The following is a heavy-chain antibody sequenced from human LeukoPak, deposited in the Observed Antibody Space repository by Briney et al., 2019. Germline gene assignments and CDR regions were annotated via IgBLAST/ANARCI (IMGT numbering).Heavy chain of an antibody. CDR2: IYTSGST. J-gene: IGHJ2*01. D-gene: IGHD3-22*01. CDR1: GGSISSYY. V-gene: IGHV4-4*07. CDR3: ARDPHYYDSSGYYYWYFDL. Sequence: SETLSLTCTVSGGSISSYYWSWIRQPAGKGLEWIGRIYTSGSTNYNPSLKSRVTISVDTSKNQFSLKLSSVTAADTAVYYCARDPHYYDSSGYYYWYFDLWGRGTLVTVSS.